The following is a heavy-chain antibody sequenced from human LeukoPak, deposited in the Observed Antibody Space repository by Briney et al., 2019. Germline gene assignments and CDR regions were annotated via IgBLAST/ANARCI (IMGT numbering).Heavy chain of an antibody. Sequence: GGSLRLSCAASGFTVSSNYMSWVRQAPGKGLEWVSVTYSGGSTYYADSVKGRFTISRDNSKNTLYLQMNSLRAEDTAVYYCTKLRLGELSFDYWGQGTLVTVSS. CDR3: TKLRLGELSFDY. CDR2: TYSGGST. J-gene: IGHJ4*02. V-gene: IGHV3-53*01. CDR1: GFTVSSNY. D-gene: IGHD3-16*02.